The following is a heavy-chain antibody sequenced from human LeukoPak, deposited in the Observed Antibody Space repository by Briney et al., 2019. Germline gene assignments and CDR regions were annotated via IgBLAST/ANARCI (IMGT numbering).Heavy chain of an antibody. CDR2: IKQDGSEK. Sequence: GGSLRLSCAASGFSFSRYWMSWVRQAPGKGLEWVANIKQDGSEKYYVDSVKGRFTISRDNAKNSLYLQMNSLRAEDTAVYYCAREGYNWNDPGAFDIWGQGTMVTVSS. J-gene: IGHJ3*02. CDR3: AREGYNWNDPGAFDI. V-gene: IGHV3-7*01. CDR1: GFSFSRYW. D-gene: IGHD1-20*01.